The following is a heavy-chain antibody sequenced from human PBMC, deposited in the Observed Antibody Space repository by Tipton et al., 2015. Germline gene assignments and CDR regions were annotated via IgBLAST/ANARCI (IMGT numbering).Heavy chain of an antibody. Sequence: SLRLSCAASGFDFSDYWMTWVRQAPGKGLEWVANIRQDEGERYYADSVKGRFTISRDNSKNTLYLQMNSLRAEDTAVYYCARGAGNSSTWDFDYWGLGSLFTVSS. J-gene: IGHJ4*02. CDR1: GFDFSDYW. V-gene: IGHV3-7*02. CDR3: ARGAGNSSTWDFDY. D-gene: IGHD6-13*01. CDR2: IRQDEGER.